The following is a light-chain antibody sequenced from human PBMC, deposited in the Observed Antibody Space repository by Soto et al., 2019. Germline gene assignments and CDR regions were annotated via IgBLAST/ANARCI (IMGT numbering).Light chain of an antibody. CDR1: QSVSSNY. CDR2: DTS. V-gene: IGKV3-20*01. J-gene: IGKJ1*01. Sequence: EIVLTQSPGTLSLSPGERATLSCRASQSVSSNYLAWYQQKPGQAPRLLIYDTSSRASDIPDRFSGSGSGTDFTPTISRLEPEDFAVYFCQQYGSSPTFGQGTKVEIK. CDR3: QQYGSSPT.